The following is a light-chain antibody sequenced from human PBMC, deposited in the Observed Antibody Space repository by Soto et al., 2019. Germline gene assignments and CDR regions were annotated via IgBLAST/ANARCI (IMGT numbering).Light chain of an antibody. V-gene: IGLV1-40*01. CDR3: HSYDNSMNGYV. CDR2: RDI. Sequence: VLTQPPSVSRAPGQRVIISCTGSSSNIGASYDVHWYQQIPGAAPKLLIYRDIYRPSGIPNRFSGSKSGTSASLAITVLQAEDEADYYCHSYDNSMNGYVFGTGTKATVL. J-gene: IGLJ1*01. CDR1: SSNIGASYD.